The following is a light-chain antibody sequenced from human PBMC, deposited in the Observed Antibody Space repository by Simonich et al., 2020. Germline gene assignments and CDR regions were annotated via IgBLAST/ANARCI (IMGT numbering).Light chain of an antibody. CDR3: QQYYSTPPIT. V-gene: IGKV4-1*01. CDR1: QSVLYSSNNKNS. Sequence: DIVMTQSPASLAVSLVERATINCKSSQSVLYSSNNKNSLAWYQQQPGQPPNLLIYWASTRESGVPDRFSGSGSGTDFTLTISSLQAEDVAVYYCQQYYSTPPITFGPGTKVDIK. J-gene: IGKJ3*01. CDR2: WAS.